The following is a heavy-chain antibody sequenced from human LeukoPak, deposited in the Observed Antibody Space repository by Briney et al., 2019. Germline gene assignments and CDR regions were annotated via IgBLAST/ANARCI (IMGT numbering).Heavy chain of an antibody. V-gene: IGHV3-33*06. J-gene: IGHJ6*03. CDR3: AKDKDYGYYMDV. CDR1: GIRFSSYG. D-gene: IGHD3-16*01. Sequence: PGRSLRLSCDVSGIRFSSYGMNWVRQAPGKGLEWVAVIWYDGSDKYYADSVKGRFTISRDNSKNTLYLQMNSLRAEDTAVCYCAKDKDYGYYMDVWGKGTTVTVSS. CDR2: IWYDGSDK.